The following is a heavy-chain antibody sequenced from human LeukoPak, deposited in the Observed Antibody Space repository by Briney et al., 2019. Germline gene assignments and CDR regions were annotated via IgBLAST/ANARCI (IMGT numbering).Heavy chain of an antibody. V-gene: IGHV4-39*07. Sequence: PSETLSLTCAVSGGSISSNSYYWGWIRQPPGKGLEWIGSIYYSGSTYYNPSLKSRVTISVDTSKNQFSLKLSSVTAADTAVYYCARVNPFDTYTVTTLYYFDYWGQGTLVTVSS. CDR2: IYYSGST. D-gene: IGHD4-17*01. CDR3: ARVNPFDTYTVTTLYYFDY. J-gene: IGHJ4*02. CDR1: GGSISSNSYY.